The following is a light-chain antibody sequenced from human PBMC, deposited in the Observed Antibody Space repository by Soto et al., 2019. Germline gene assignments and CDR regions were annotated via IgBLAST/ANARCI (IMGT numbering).Light chain of an antibody. CDR1: VSDVGNYNL. CDR3: CSYAGSSTLV. CDR2: EVS. Sequence: QSVLTQPASVSGSPGQSITISCTGSVSDVGNYNLVSWYQQHPGKAPKLMLYEVSERPSGVSNRFSGSKSGNTASLTISGLQAEDEAEYYCCSYAGSSTLVFGGGTKLTVL. J-gene: IGLJ2*01. V-gene: IGLV2-23*02.